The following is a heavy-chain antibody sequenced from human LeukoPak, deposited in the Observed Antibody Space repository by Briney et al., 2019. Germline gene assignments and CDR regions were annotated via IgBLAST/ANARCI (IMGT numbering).Heavy chain of an antibody. CDR3: ARVGRFGESYYYYYGMDV. J-gene: IGHJ6*02. Sequence: ASVKVSCKASGYTFTSYAMHWVRQAPGQRLEWKGWINAGNGNTKYSQKFQGRVTITRDTSASTAYMELSSLRSEDTAVYYCARVGRFGESYYYYYGMDVWGQGTTVTVSS. CDR2: INAGNGNT. CDR1: GYTFTSYA. D-gene: IGHD3-10*01. V-gene: IGHV1-3*01.